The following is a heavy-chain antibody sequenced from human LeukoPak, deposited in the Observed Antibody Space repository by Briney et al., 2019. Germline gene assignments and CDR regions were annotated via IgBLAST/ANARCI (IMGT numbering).Heavy chain of an antibody. CDR3: ARGDTLGYCSGGSCYGY. CDR2: ISAYNGNT. CDR1: GYTFTSYG. D-gene: IGHD2-15*01. V-gene: IGHV1-18*01. J-gene: IGHJ4*02. Sequence: ASVKVSCKASGYTFTSYGISWVRQAPGQGLEWMRWISAYNGNTNYAQKLQGRVTMTTDTSTSTAYMELRSLRSDDTAVYYCARGDTLGYCSGGSCYGYWGQGTLVTVSS.